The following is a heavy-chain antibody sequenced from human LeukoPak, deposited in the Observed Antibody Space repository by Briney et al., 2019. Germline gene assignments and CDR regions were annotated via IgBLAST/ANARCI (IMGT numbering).Heavy chain of an antibody. CDR3: ARRLVGSLAPIDY. D-gene: IGHD1-26*01. J-gene: IGHJ4*02. CDR1: GGSFSGYY. Sequence: SETLSLTCAVYGGSFSGYYWSWIRQPPGKGLEWIGEINHSGSTNYNPSLKSRVTISVDTSKNQFSLKLSSVTAADTAVYYCARRLVGSLAPIDYWGQGTLVTVSS. CDR2: INHSGST. V-gene: IGHV4-34*01.